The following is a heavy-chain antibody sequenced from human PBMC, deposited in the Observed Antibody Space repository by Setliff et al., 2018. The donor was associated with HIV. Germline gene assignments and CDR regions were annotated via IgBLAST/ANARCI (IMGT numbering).Heavy chain of an antibody. Sequence: GGSLRLSCAASGFTFSSYAMHWVRQAPGKGLEWVAVISYDGSNKYYADSVKGRFTISRDNSKNTLYLQMNSLRAEDTAVYYCARGQIGYGDYDLNWFDPWGQGTLVTVSS. V-gene: IGHV3-30*01. D-gene: IGHD4-17*01. CDR2: ISYDGSNK. J-gene: IGHJ5*02. CDR3: ARGQIGYGDYDLNWFDP. CDR1: GFTFSSYA.